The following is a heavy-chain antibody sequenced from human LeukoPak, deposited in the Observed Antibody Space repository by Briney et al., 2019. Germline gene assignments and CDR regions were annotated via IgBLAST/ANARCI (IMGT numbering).Heavy chain of an antibody. CDR1: GFTFRRYS. Sequence: GGSLRLSCVASGFTFRRYSLNWVRQAPGKGLEWVSYITRSSSAKFYADSVKGRFTISRDNAENLLYLQMNSLRAEDTAVYYCTRDQEGSDYWGQGTLVTVSS. V-gene: IGHV3-48*01. CDR3: TRDQEGSDY. CDR2: ITRSSSAK. J-gene: IGHJ4*02.